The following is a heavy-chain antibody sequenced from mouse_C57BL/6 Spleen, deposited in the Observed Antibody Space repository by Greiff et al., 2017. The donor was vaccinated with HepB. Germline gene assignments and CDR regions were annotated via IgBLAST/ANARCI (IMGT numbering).Heavy chain of an antibody. Sequence: VQLQQSGAELVRPGSSVKLSCKASGYTFTSYWMDWVKQRPGQGLEWIGNIYPSDSETHYNQKFKDKATLTVDKSSSTAYMQLSSLTSEDSAVYYCAREDYDYDGFAYWGQGTLVTVSA. D-gene: IGHD2-4*01. J-gene: IGHJ3*01. V-gene: IGHV1-61*01. CDR2: IYPSDSET. CDR3: AREDYDYDGFAY. CDR1: GYTFTSYW.